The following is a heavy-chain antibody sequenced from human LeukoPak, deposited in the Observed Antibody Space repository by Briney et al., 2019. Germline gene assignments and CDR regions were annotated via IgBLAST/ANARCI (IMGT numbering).Heavy chain of an antibody. V-gene: IGHV1-69*06. Sequence: SVKVSCKASGGTFSSYAISWVRQAPGQGLEWMGGIIPIFGTANYAQKFQGRVTITADKSTSTAYMELSSLRSEDTAVYYCARRGWYSYAPEDYWGQGTLVTVSS. CDR1: GGTFSSYA. J-gene: IGHJ4*02. D-gene: IGHD5-18*01. CDR2: IIPIFGTA. CDR3: ARRGWYSYAPEDY.